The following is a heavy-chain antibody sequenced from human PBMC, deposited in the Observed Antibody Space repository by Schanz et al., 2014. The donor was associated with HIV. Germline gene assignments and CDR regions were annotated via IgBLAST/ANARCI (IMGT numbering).Heavy chain of an antibody. Sequence: QVQLVESGGGVVQPGRSPTLSCAASGFTFSKYSMHWVRQAPGKGRAWVAAISKDGSEKYYTDSVKGRFTISRDNSKKTLYLQMNSLRAGDTAVYYCASTEFPYSSSSDYYYGMDVWGQGTTVTVSS. J-gene: IGHJ6*02. CDR3: ASTEFPYSSSSDYYYGMDV. D-gene: IGHD6-6*01. CDR2: ISKDGSEK. CDR1: GFTFSKYS. V-gene: IGHV3-30*03.